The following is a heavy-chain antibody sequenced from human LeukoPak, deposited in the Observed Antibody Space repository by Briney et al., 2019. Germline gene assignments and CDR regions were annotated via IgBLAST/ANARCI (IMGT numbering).Heavy chain of an antibody. CDR1: GFTFSSYA. CDR2: ISYAGSNK. CDR3: ARVSGKFYDILTGYYSY. Sequence: GRSLRLSCAASGFTFSSYAMHWVRQAPGKGLEWVAVISYAGSNKYYADSVKGRFTISRDNSKNTLYLQMNSLRAEDTAVYYCARVSGKFYDILTGYYSYWGQGTLVTVSS. V-gene: IGHV3-30-3*01. D-gene: IGHD3-9*01. J-gene: IGHJ4*02.